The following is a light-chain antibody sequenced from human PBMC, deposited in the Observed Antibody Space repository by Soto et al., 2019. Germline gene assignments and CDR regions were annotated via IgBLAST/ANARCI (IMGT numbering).Light chain of an antibody. CDR3: QQSYSTPIT. CDR1: QSISNF. V-gene: IGKV1-39*01. J-gene: IGKJ5*01. CDR2: TAS. Sequence: DIQMTQSPSSLSASLGDRVTMAWRASQSISNFLHWYQQKPGKAPMVLVYTASSLQSGVPSRFSGSGSGTEFTLTTSSLQPEDFATYYCQQSYSTPITFGQGTRLEI.